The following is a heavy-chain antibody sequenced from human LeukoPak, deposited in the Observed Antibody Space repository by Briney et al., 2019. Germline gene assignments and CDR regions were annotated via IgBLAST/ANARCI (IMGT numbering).Heavy chain of an antibody. CDR1: GGSVTSGAYS. V-gene: IGHV4-30-2*01. J-gene: IGHJ4*02. D-gene: IGHD6-13*01. CDR2: FYHSGST. CDR3: ASVPAAAHRGYFDF. Sequence: PSETLSLTCAVSGGSVTSGAYSWTWIRQPPGKGLEWIGYFYHSGSTYYNPPLKSRVTISVDRSKNQFSLKLGSVTAADTAVYYCASVPAAAHRGYFDFWGQGTLVTVSS.